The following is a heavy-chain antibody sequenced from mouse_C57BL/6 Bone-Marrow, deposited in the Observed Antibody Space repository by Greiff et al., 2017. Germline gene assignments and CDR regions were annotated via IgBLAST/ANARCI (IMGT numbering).Heavy chain of an antibody. J-gene: IGHJ4*01. V-gene: IGHV5-9-1*02. CDR3: TRTYYPLRDYYAMDY. D-gene: IGHD2-10*01. CDR2: ISSGGDFI. CDR1: GFTFSSYA. Sequence: EVQRVESGEGLVKPGGSLKLSCAASGFTFSSYAMSWVRQTPEKRLEWVAYISSGGDFIYYADTVKGRFTISRDNARNTLYLQMSSLKSEDTAMYYCTRTYYPLRDYYAMDYWGQGTSVTVSS.